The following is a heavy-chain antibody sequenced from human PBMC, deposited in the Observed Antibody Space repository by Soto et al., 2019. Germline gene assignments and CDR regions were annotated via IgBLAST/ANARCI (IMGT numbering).Heavy chain of an antibody. CDR3: ARVYYYGSGSCLDY. Sequence: QVQLVESGRGLVKPGGSLRLSCRDSGFTFSDYYMSWIRQAPGKGLEWVSYISSRSSQTNYADSVKGRFTISRDNAKNSLYLQMDSLRVEDTAVYYCARVYYYGSGSCLDYWGQGTLVIVSS. J-gene: IGHJ4*02. CDR1: GFTFSDYY. CDR2: ISSRSSQT. V-gene: IGHV3-11*05. D-gene: IGHD3-10*01.